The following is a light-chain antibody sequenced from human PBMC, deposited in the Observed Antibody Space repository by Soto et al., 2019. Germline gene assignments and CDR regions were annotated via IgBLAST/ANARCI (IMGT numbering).Light chain of an antibody. CDR2: SAS. V-gene: IGKV1-27*01. Sequence: DIQMTQSPSSLSASVGDRVTITCRASQGFGNSLAWFQQKAGSIPKLLIYSASTLQSGVPSRFSGSGSRTHFTLTISSLQPEDVATYYCQKYNSAPYTFGQGTKLEIK. CDR1: QGFGNS. CDR3: QKYNSAPYT. J-gene: IGKJ2*01.